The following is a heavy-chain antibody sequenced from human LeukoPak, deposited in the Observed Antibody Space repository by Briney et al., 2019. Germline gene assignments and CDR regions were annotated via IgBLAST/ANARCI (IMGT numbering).Heavy chain of an antibody. CDR1: GGSISKYY. D-gene: IGHD6-19*01. CDR2: IYYSGST. Sequence: SETLSLTCTVSGGSISKYYWNWIRQPPWKGREGIGYIYYSGSTNSNPSLNSRATISIDTSKSQFSLKLSSVTAADTDVYFCARATGWSYEFDHWGQGILVTVSS. V-gene: IGHV4-59*01. CDR3: ARATGWSYEFDH. J-gene: IGHJ5*02.